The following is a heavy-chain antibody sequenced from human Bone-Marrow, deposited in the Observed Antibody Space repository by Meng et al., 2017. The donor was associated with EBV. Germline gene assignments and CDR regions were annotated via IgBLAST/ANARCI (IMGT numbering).Heavy chain of an antibody. CDR3: ARSAKGYFGL. V-gene: IGHV4-34*01. CDR2: INHSGST. Sequence: QVQLQQWGAGLLKPSETLSLTCAVYGGSFSGYYWSWIRQPPGKGLEWIGEINHSGSTNYSPSLKSRVTISVDTSKNQFSLKLSSVTAADTAAYYCARSAKGYFGLWGRGTLVTVSS. CDR1: GGSFSGYY. J-gene: IGHJ2*01.